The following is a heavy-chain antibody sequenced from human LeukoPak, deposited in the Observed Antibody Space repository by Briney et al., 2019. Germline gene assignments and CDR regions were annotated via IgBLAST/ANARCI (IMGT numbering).Heavy chain of an antibody. J-gene: IGHJ4*02. V-gene: IGHV1-18*01. CDR2: ISAYNGNT. CDR3: ARDALLWFGELPRNYYFDY. Sequence: EASVKVSCKASGYTFTSYGISWVRQAPGQGLEWMGWISAYNGNTNYAQKLQGRVTMTTDTSTSTAYMELRSLRSDDTAVYYCARDALLWFGELPRNYYFDYWGQGTLVTVSS. D-gene: IGHD3-10*01. CDR1: GYTFTSYG.